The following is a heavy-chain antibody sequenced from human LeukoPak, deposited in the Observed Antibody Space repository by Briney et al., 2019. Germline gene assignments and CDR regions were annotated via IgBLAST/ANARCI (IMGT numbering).Heavy chain of an antibody. Sequence: GGSLGLSCAASGFTVITNDMTWVRQAPGKGLEWVSVLYSDGNTKYADSVQGRFTISRDNSKNTLYLEMNSLSPDDTAVYYCARGVGPLAANTLAYWGQGTLVTVSS. J-gene: IGHJ4*02. CDR2: LYSDGNT. CDR3: ARGVGPLAANTLAY. D-gene: IGHD3-16*01. CDR1: GFTVITND. V-gene: IGHV3-53*01.